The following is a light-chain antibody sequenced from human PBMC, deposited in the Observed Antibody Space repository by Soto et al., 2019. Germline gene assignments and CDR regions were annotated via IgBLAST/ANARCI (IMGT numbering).Light chain of an antibody. CDR1: QNIRSN. V-gene: IGKV3-15*01. Sequence: EIVMTQSPATLSVSPGERATLSCRASQNIRSNLAWYQQIPGQAPRLLIHGASTRATGIPARFSGSGSGTEFTLTISGLQPEDYAVYYCQQYNNWPPWTFGQGTKVE. CDR2: GAS. J-gene: IGKJ1*01. CDR3: QQYNNWPPWT.